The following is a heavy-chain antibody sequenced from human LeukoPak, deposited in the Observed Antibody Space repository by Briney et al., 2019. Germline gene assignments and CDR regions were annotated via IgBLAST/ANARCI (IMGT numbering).Heavy chain of an antibody. Sequence: GASVKVSCKASGYSFSSYDITWVRQAPGQGLEWMGWISGYNGNTNYAQKFQGRVTMITEAFSRTAYMELRSLRSDAPAVYSRARDLLESLFKPQTSYYSYMDVWGKGTTVTVSS. CDR1: GYSFSSYD. CDR2: ISGYNGNT. CDR3: ARDLLESLFKPQTSYYSYMDV. D-gene: IGHD3-3*01. V-gene: IGHV1-18*01. J-gene: IGHJ6*03.